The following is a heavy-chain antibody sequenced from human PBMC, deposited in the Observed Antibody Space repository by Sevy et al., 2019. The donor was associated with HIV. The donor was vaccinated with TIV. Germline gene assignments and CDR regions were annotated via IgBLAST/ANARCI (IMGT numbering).Heavy chain of an antibody. CDR2: ISAYNRNT. Sequence: ASVKVSCEASGYTFTSYGIIWVRQAPGQGLEWMGWISAYNRNTNYAQRLQGRVTMTTDTSTSTAYMELTSLRSDDTAVYYCARGPRKYYDSSGYYYPPSYWGQGTLVTVSS. J-gene: IGHJ4*02. D-gene: IGHD3-22*01. CDR1: GYTFTSYG. CDR3: ARGPRKYYDSSGYYYPPSY. V-gene: IGHV1-18*01.